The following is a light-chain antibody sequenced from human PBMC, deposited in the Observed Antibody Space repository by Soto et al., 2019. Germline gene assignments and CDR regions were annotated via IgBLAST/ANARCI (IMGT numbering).Light chain of an antibody. J-gene: IGKJ4*01. V-gene: IGKV2-28*01. CDR1: KNILHSDGYKY. Sequence: SPRSLAVTGGSLAPGSCRTIKNILHSDGYKYLDWYLKKPGQSPQLLIYWGSSRASGVPDRFSGCGSGKDFTVRVSRVGDEDFGIYYCMQAPRSLLTMGGGTKVDIK. CDR3: MQAPRSLLT. CDR2: WGS.